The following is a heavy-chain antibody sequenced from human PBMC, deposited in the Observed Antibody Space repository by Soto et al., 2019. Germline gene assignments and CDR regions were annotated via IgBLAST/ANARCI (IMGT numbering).Heavy chain of an antibody. D-gene: IGHD2-2*01. Sequence: SETLSLTCTVSNGSIRSGDYYWSWIRQPPGKGLEWIGYIYYSGSTYYNPSLKSRVTISVDTSKNQFSLKLSSVTAADTAVYYCARALTRSSTSCVEYFQHWGQGTLVTVSS. J-gene: IGHJ1*01. CDR1: NGSIRSGDYY. CDR2: IYYSGST. V-gene: IGHV4-30-4*01. CDR3: ARALTRSSTSCVEYFQH.